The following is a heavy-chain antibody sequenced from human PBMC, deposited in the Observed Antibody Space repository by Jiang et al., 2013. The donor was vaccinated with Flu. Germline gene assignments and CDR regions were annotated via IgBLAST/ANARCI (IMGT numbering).Heavy chain of an antibody. J-gene: IGHJ6*02. V-gene: IGHV4-59*01. Sequence: GLVKPSETLSLTCTVSGGSIRSFYWNWVRQTPGRGLEWIGNIYPSGSTNLNPSLRSRVTISVHTSKNEFSLRLNSVTAADTAVYYCARATIHFGMDVWGQGTTVTVS. D-gene: IGHD5-24*01. CDR1: GGSIRSFY. CDR3: ARATIHFGMDV. CDR2: IYPSGST.